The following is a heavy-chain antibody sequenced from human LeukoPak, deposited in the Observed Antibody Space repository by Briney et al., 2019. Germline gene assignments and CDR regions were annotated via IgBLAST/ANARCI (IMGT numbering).Heavy chain of an antibody. J-gene: IGHJ5*02. Sequence: GGSLRPSCAASGFTFIIYAMSWVRQAPGKGLEWVSVVSVSGGYTYYADSVKGRFSSSRDNSKNTLYLQMNRLRAEDTAVYYCAKRSETGADWFDPWGQGTLVTVSS. CDR1: GFTFIIYA. D-gene: IGHD3-10*01. CDR2: VSVSGGYT. CDR3: AKRSETGADWFDP. V-gene: IGHV3-23*01.